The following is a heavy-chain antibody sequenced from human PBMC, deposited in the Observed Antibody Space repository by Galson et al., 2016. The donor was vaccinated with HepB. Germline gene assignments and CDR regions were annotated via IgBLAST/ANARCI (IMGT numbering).Heavy chain of an antibody. V-gene: IGHV3-7*03. Sequence: SLRLSCAASGFTFNMYTMTWVRQAPGKGLEWVANIKQDGTEKYYMDSVKGRFTISRDNAKNSLYLQMNSLRADDTAVYYCARDRGYSGWSYFDYWGQGTLVTVSS. J-gene: IGHJ4*02. D-gene: IGHD6-19*01. CDR3: ARDRGYSGWSYFDY. CDR1: GFTFNMYT. CDR2: IKQDGTEK.